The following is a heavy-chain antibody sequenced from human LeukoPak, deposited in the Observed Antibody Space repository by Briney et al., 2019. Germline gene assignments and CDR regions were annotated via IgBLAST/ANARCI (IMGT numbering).Heavy chain of an antibody. CDR2: IYHSGST. CDR3: ARGGYSSSWYYDAGGFDP. D-gene: IGHD6-13*01. J-gene: IGHJ5*02. Sequence: SETLSLTCAVSAGSISSFYWSWIRQPPGKGLEWIGNIYHSGSTNYNPSLQSRVTMSVDTSKNQFSLRLSSVTAADTAVYYCARGGYSSSWYYDAGGFDPWGQGTLVTVSS. CDR1: AGSISSFY. V-gene: IGHV4-59*01.